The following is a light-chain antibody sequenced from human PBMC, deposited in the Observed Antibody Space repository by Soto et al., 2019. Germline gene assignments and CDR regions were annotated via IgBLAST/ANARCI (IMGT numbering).Light chain of an antibody. J-gene: IGKJ5*01. V-gene: IGKV3D-20*02. Sequence: EVVLTQSPGSLSLSPGERATLSCRASQSVSSKYLGWYQQKPGQAPRLLIYGASSRANGIPDRFSGSGSGTDFTLTISSLEPDDFAVYYCQQRADWPITFGQGTRLEIK. CDR2: GAS. CDR1: QSVSSKY. CDR3: QQRADWPIT.